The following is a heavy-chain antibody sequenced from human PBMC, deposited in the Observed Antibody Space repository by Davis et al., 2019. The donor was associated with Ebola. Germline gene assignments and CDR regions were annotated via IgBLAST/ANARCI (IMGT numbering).Heavy chain of an antibody. CDR1: GGSFSGYY. CDR2: INHIGIS. Sequence: PSETLSLTCTVYGGSFSGYYWTWIRQPPEKGLEWIGEINHIGISKYNPSLKSRVTISIDTSKSQFSLKLSSVTAADTAVYYCARGSALWFRNDYWGQGTPVIVSS. J-gene: IGHJ4*02. V-gene: IGHV4-34*01. CDR3: ARGSALWFRNDY. D-gene: IGHD3-10*01.